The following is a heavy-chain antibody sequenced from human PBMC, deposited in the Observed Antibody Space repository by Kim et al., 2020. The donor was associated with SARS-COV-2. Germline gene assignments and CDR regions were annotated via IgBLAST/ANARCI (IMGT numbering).Heavy chain of an antibody. CDR3: ARDPPGDGYNGGFDY. J-gene: IGHJ4*02. V-gene: IGHV1-2*02. CDR1: GYTFTGYY. Sequence: ASVKVSCKASGYTFTGYYMHWVRQAPGQGLEWMGWINPNSGGTNYAQKFQGRVTMTRDTSISTAYMELSRLRSDDTAVYYCARDPPGDGYNGGFDYWGQGTLVTVSS. D-gene: IGHD5-12*01. CDR2: INPNSGGT.